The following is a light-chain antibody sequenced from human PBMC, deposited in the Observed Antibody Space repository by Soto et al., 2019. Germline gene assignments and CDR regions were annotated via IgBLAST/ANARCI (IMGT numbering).Light chain of an antibody. V-gene: IGKV3-20*01. Sequence: IVLTQSPGPLSLSPGERATLSCRASQTVSGSHLAWYQQKPGQAPRLLIYGASTRPTGIPDRFSGSGSGTDFTLTITRLEPEDFAVYYCQQYGGAPPEYPFGQGTKLEIK. J-gene: IGKJ2*01. CDR3: QQYGGAPPEYP. CDR2: GAS. CDR1: QTVSGSH.